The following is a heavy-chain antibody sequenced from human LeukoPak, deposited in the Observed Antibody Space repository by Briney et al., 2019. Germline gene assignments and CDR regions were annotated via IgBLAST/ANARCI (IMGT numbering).Heavy chain of an antibody. J-gene: IGHJ4*02. CDR3: AKDSSSSWTLDY. Sequence: PGGSQRLSCEASGFTFDNYAISWVRQAPEKGLEWVSAITGSGTATFYAASVEAHFTISRDNSKNTVYLQMNCLRVEDTAIYYCAKDSSSSWTLDYWGQGTLVTVSS. D-gene: IGHD6-13*01. CDR1: GFTFDNYA. V-gene: IGHV3-23*01. CDR2: ITGSGTAT.